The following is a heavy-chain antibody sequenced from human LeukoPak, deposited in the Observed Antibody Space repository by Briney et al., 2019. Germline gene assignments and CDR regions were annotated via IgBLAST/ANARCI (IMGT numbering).Heavy chain of an antibody. CDR1: GYSLPTYG. D-gene: IGHD5-12*01. V-gene: IGHV1-18*04. J-gene: IGHJ4*02. Sequence: ASVKVSCKTSGYSLPTYGIHWLRQAPGQGLEWVGWVSPNNGNTHYAQRVQGRVSMTADTPTGTASMELRSLRSDDTAVYYCARSPGRYSGYNWYFDYWGQGTLVTVSS. CDR2: VSPNNGNT. CDR3: ARSPGRYSGYNWYFDY.